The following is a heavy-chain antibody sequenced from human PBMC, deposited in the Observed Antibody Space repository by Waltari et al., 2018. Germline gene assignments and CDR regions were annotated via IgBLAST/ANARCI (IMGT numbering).Heavy chain of an antibody. D-gene: IGHD3-10*01. J-gene: IGHJ5*01. CDR2: SSNDETSI. V-gene: IGHV3-74*01. CDR1: GFRFCTSW. Sequence: EEQLLESGGGLVQPGDSLRLYCAVPGFRFCTSWMNWVRQAPGKGLVWVARSSNDETSISYADSVKGRFTISRDNAKNTVYLQMKRLRVEDTAVYYCARLVGTMVRGVRTRIDSWGRGIWVTVSS. CDR3: ARLVGTMVRGVRTRIDS.